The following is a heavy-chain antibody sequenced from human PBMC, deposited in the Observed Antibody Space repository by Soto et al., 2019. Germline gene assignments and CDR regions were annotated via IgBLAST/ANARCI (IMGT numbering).Heavy chain of an antibody. CDR1: GFSLSTYA. J-gene: IGHJ4*02. Sequence: PRWSLSLSCGDSGFSLSTYAMHWVRQAPGKGLEWVSVISFEGHAKYYADSVKGRFTISRDENENTLYLQMNSLRPEDTAVYYCARTTCSNLDFWGQGFLVTVSS. CDR2: ISFEGHAK. CDR3: ARTTCSNLDF. V-gene: IGHV3-30-3*01. D-gene: IGHD4-4*01.